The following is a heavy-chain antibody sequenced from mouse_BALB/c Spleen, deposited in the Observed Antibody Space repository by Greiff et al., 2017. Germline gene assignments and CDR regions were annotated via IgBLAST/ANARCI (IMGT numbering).Heavy chain of an antibody. V-gene: IGHV5-17*02. CDR2: ISSGSSTI. Sequence: EVMLVESGGGLVQPGGSRKLSCAASGFTFSSFGMHWVRQAPEKGLEWVAYISSGSSTIYYADTVKGRFTISRDNPKNTLFLQMTSLRSEDTAMYYCARSGGTRSWFAYWGQGTLVTVSA. CDR3: ARSGGTRSWFAY. CDR1: GFTFSSFG. D-gene: IGHD4-1*01. J-gene: IGHJ3*01.